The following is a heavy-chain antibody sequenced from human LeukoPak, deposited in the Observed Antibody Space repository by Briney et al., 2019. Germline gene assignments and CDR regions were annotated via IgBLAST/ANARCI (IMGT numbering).Heavy chain of an antibody. V-gene: IGHV3-30*04. Sequence: GGSLRLSCAASGFTFSSYAMHWVRQAPGKGLEWVAVISYDGSNKYYADSVKGRFTISRDNSKNTLYLQMNSLRAEDTAVYYCARDVDRSVGYSGYDYGFDYWGQGTLVTVSS. D-gene: IGHD5-12*01. J-gene: IGHJ4*02. CDR3: ARDVDRSVGYSGYDYGFDY. CDR1: GFTFSSYA. CDR2: ISYDGSNK.